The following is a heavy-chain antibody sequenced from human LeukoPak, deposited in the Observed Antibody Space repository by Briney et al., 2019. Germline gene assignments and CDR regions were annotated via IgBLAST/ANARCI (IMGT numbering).Heavy chain of an antibody. Sequence: GASVKVSCKVSGYTLTELSMHWVRHAPGKGLEWMGGFDPEDGETIYAQKFQGRVTMTEDTSTDTAYMELSSLRSEDTAVYYCATDDGGGSCYSWGQGTLVTLSS. V-gene: IGHV1-24*01. J-gene: IGHJ4*02. CDR3: ATDDGGGSCYS. CDR2: FDPEDGET. D-gene: IGHD2-15*01. CDR1: GYTLTELS.